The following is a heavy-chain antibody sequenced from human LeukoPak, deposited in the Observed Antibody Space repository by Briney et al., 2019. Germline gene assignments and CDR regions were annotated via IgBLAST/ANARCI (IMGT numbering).Heavy chain of an antibody. Sequence: GSLRLSCAASGFTFSSYSMNWVRQAPGKGLEWVSSVVKGRFTISRDNDKNSLYLQMNSLRVEDTAVYYCARDKLAVAGSADYWGQGTLVTVSS. CDR3: ARDKLAVAGSADY. V-gene: IGHV3-21*01. CDR1: GFTFSSYS. D-gene: IGHD6-19*01. J-gene: IGHJ4*02. CDR2: V.